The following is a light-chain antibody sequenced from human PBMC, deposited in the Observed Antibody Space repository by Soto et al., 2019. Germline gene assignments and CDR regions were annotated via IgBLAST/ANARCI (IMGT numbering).Light chain of an antibody. CDR2: GNT. CDR1: SSSVGAGYD. V-gene: IGLV1-40*01. CDR3: QSYDNILSAVV. J-gene: IGLJ2*01. Sequence: QSVLTQPPSVSGAPGQRVTISCTASSSSVGAGYDVHWYQHLPGTAPKLLISGNTNRPSGVPDRFSGSKSGTSVSLAITGLQAEDEGDYYCQSYDNILSAVVFGGGAKLAVL.